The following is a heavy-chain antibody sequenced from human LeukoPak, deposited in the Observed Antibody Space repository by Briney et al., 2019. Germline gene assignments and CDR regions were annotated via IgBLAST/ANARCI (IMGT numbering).Heavy chain of an antibody. J-gene: IGHJ2*01. Sequence: SETLSLTCTVSGGSISSSSYYWGWIRQPPGKGLEWIGSIYYSGSTYYNPSLKSRVTISVDTSKNQFSLKLSSETAADTAVYYCARLSNDYGDYAGYWYFDLWGRGTLVTVSS. V-gene: IGHV4-39*01. CDR3: ARLSNDYGDYAGYWYFDL. CDR2: IYYSGST. D-gene: IGHD4-17*01. CDR1: GGSISSSSYY.